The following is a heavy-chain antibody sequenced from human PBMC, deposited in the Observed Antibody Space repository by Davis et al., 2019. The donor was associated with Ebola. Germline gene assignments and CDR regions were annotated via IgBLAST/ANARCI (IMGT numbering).Heavy chain of an antibody. CDR3: AKASWRPAARPRLDS. CDR1: GFTFRTYV. CDR2: VSGSGTTT. Sequence: GSLTLSCAASGFTFRTYVMHCVRQAPANLLEWVSAVSGSGTTTAYADSVKGRFTISRDNSNNTLYLQMNSLRVEDTARYYCAKASWRPAARPRLDSWGQGTLVTVSS. D-gene: IGHD2-2*02. J-gene: IGHJ4*02. V-gene: IGHV3-23*01.